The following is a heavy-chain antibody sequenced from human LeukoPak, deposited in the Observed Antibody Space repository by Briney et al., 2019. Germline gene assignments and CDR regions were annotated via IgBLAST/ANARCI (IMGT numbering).Heavy chain of an antibody. CDR2: ISTNTGNP. Sequence: ASVKVSCKASGYTFTSNSINWVRQAPGQGLEWMGWISTNTGNPTYAQGFTGRFVFSLDTSVSTAYLQISSLKAEDTAVYYCARGIRYFDYWSQGTLVTVSS. CDR1: GYTFTSNS. CDR3: ARGIRYFDY. J-gene: IGHJ4*02. V-gene: IGHV7-4-1*02. D-gene: IGHD6-13*01.